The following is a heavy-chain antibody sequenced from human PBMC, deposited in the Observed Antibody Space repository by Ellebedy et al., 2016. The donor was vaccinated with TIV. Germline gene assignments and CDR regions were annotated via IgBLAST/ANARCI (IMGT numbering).Heavy chain of an antibody. Sequence: GESLKISCAASGFTFSDYLLTWVRQAPGKGLEGVANIKEDGTEKYFLDSVKGRFTVSRDDAKNSLYLHMNSLKAEDTAVYYCVRTGRPWFDYWGQGTLVTVSS. J-gene: IGHJ4*02. CDR2: IKEDGTEK. D-gene: IGHD2-8*02. V-gene: IGHV3-7*01. CDR3: VRTGRPWFDY. CDR1: GFTFSDYL.